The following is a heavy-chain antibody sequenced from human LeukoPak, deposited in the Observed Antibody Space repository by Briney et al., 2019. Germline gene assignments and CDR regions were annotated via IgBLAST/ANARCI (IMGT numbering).Heavy chain of an antibody. CDR3: ARVHITGTTFYFDY. V-gene: IGHV4-61*02. CDR2: IYTSGST. CDR1: GGSISSGSYC. J-gene: IGHJ4*02. Sequence: SQTLSLTCTVSGGSISSGSYCWSWIRQSAGKGLEWIGRIYTSGSTNYNPSLKSRVTISVDTSKNQFSLKLSSVTAADTAVYYCARVHITGTTFYFDYWGQGTLVTVSS. D-gene: IGHD1-7*01.